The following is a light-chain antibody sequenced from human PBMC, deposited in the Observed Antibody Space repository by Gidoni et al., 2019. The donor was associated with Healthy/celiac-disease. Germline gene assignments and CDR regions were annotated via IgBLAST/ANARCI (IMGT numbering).Light chain of an antibody. CDR2: AAS. V-gene: IGKV1-39*01. CDR3: QQSYSTPCS. J-gene: IGKJ2*04. Sequence: DIQMTQSPSSLSASVGDRVTITCRASQSISSYLNWYQQKPGKAPKLLIYAASSLQSGVPSRFSGSGSVTDFTLTISSLQPEDFATYYCQQSYSTPCSFXXXTKLEIK. CDR1: QSISSY.